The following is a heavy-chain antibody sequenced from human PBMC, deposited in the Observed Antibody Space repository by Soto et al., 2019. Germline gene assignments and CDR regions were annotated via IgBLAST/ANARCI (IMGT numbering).Heavy chain of an antibody. CDR1: GGSISSYY. CDR3: ARDGGDYYYGMDV. CDR2: IYYSGST. J-gene: IGHJ6*02. Sequence: QVQLQESGPGLVKPSETLSLTCTVSGGSISSYYWSGILQPPGKGLEWIGYIYYSGSTKYNPYLKSRVTISVDTSKNQFSLKLSSVTAADTAVYYCARDGGDYYYGMDVWGQGTTVTVSS. V-gene: IGHV4-59*01. D-gene: IGHD2-21*01.